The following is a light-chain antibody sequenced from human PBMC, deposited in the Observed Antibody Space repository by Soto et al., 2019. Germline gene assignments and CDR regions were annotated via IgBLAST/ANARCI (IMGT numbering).Light chain of an antibody. CDR2: DVS. J-gene: IGLJ2*01. CDR3: SAYTSSSTLVV. Sequence: QSALTQPASVSGSPGQSITISCTGTSSDVGGYNYVSWYQPHPGKAPKLMIYDVSNRPSGVSNRFSGSKSGNTASLTISVLHAEDEADYYCSAYTSSSTLVVFGGGTKLTVL. V-gene: IGLV2-14*01. CDR1: SSDVGGYNY.